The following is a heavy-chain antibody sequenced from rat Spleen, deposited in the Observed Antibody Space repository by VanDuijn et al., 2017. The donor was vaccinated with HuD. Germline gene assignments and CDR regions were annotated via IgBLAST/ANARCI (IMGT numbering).Heavy chain of an antibody. J-gene: IGHJ1*01. V-gene: IGHV5-22*01. CDR1: GLSFSNYD. CDR3: TREETLYWYFDF. D-gene: IGHD3-4*01. CDR2: ISYEGSST. Sequence: EVQLVESGGGLVQPGRSMKLSCAASGLSFSNYDMAWVRQAPTKGLEWVASISYEGSSTYYGDSVKGRFTISRDNAKSTLYLQMNSLRSEDTATYYCTREETLYWYFDFWGPGTMVTVSS.